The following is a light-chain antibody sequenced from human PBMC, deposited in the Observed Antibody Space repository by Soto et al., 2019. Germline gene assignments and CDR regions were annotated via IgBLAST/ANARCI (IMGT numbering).Light chain of an antibody. CDR1: SSDIYAYNY. J-gene: IGLJ1*01. CDR3: GSYAGSDTFV. V-gene: IGLV2-14*01. Sequence: QSALTLPASVSGSPGQSITIPCTGTSSDIYAYNYVSWYQQHPGKAPKVVISGVNIRPSGVSSRFSGSKSGNTASLTISGLQAEDEAEYFCGSYAGSDTFVFGTGTKVTVL. CDR2: GVN.